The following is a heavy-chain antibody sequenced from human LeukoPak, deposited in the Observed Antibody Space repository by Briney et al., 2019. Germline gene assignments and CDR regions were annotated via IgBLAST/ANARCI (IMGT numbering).Heavy chain of an antibody. D-gene: IGHD2-15*01. CDR3: ARERRSCSGGSCYGSGDFDN. Sequence: PGGSLRLSCAASRFTFHTYGMNWVRQAPGKGLEWISYISRQSDIIHYGDSVKGRFSISRDNGKSSLYLHLTSLRAEDTAIYYCARERRSCSGGSCYGSGDFDNWGQGTLVAVSS. J-gene: IGHJ4*02. CDR2: ISRQSDII. V-gene: IGHV3-48*04. CDR1: RFTFHTYG.